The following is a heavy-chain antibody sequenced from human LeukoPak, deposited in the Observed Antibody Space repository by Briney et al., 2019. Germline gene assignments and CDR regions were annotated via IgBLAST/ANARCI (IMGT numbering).Heavy chain of an antibody. Sequence: SETLSLTCTVSGGSISSSSYYWGWIRQPPGKGLEWIGSIYYSGSTYYNPSLKSRVTLSVDTSKNQFSLKLSSVTAADTAVYYCARDAGPAYYYYGMDVWGQGTTVTVSS. CDR1: GGSISSSSYY. J-gene: IGHJ6*02. CDR2: IYYSGST. CDR3: ARDAGPAYYYYGMDV. V-gene: IGHV4-39*07.